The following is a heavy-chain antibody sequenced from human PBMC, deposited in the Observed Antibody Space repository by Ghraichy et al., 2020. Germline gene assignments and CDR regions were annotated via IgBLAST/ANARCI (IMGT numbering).Heavy chain of an antibody. V-gene: IGHV3-7*01. CDR2: IKQDGSEK. J-gene: IGHJ4*02. Sequence: GGSLRLSCAASGFTFSSYWMSWVRQAPGKGLEWVANIKQDGSEKYYVDSVKGRFTISRDNAKNSLYLQMNSLRAEDTAVYYCATPPRRSSSWYWGQGTLVTVSS. CDR1: GFTFSSYW. CDR3: ATPPRRSSSWY. D-gene: IGHD6-13*01.